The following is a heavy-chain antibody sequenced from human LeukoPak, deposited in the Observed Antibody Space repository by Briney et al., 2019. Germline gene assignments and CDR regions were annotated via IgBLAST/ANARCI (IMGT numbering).Heavy chain of an antibody. V-gene: IGHV4-39*07. D-gene: IGHD6-6*01. CDR3: ATNSSSSPWFDP. CDR2: IYYSGST. Sequence: SETLSLTCTVSGGSISSSSYYWGWLRQPPGTGLEWIGSIYYSGSTYYNPSLKSRVTISVDTSKNQFSLKLRSVTAADTAVYFCATNSSSSPWFDPWGQGTLVTISS. J-gene: IGHJ5*02. CDR1: GGSISSSSYY.